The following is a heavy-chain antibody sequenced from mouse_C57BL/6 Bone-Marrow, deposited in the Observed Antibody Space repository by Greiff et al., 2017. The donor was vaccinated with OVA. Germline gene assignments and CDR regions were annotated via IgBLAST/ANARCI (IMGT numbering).Heavy chain of an antibody. V-gene: IGHV1-50*01. J-gene: IGHJ2*01. CDR2: IDPSDSYT. CDR1: GYTFTNYY. Sequence: QVQLQQPGAEFVKPGASVKLSCKASGYTFTNYYIQWIKQRPGQGLEWIGEIDPSDSYTNYNQKFKGKATLTVDTSSSTAYMQLSSLKSEDSAVYFCARLDYYGSSPYYFDYWGQGTTLTVSS. D-gene: IGHD1-1*01. CDR3: ARLDYYGSSPYYFDY.